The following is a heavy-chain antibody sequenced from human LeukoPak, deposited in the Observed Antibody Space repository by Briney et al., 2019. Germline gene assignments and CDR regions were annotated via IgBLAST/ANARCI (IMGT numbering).Heavy chain of an antibody. Sequence: GGSLRLSCAASGFTFSDYYMSWIRQAPGKGLEWVSYISTSGSPIYYADSVKGRFTISRDNAKNSLYLQMNSPRAEDTAVYYCARSYGQGHFDCWGQGTLVTVSS. D-gene: IGHD1-26*01. J-gene: IGHJ4*02. CDR1: GFTFSDYY. CDR3: ARSYGQGHFDC. CDR2: ISTSGSPI. V-gene: IGHV3-11*01.